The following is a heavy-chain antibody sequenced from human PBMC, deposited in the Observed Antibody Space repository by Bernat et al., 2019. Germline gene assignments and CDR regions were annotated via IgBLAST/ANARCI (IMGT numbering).Heavy chain of an antibody. D-gene: IGHD3-10*01. J-gene: IGHJ5*02. CDR3: ARGYYGSGRTGFDP. V-gene: IGHV1-2*04. CDR2: INPNSAGT. Sequence: QVQLEQSGAEVKKPGASVKVPCKASAYTFSGYYIHWVRQAPGQGLEWMGRINPNSAGTNYAQKFQGWVTMTRDTSSSTAYMELSRLTSDDTAVYYSARGYYGSGRTGFDPWGQGTLVTVSS. CDR1: AYTFSGYY.